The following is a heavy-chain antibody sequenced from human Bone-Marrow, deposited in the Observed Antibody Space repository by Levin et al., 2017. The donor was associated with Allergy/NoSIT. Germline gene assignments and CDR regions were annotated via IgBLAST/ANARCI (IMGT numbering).Heavy chain of an antibody. D-gene: IGHD2-2*01. Sequence: TGGSLRLSCAASGFTFTNYAMNWVRQAPGKGLQWVATISDSGSTYYADSVKGRFTISRDNSKNTLYLQMNSLRAEDTAVYYCAKLGAGDCSSTSCLYHFDYWGQGTLVTVSS. CDR2: ISDSGST. V-gene: IGHV3-23*01. J-gene: IGHJ4*02. CDR3: AKLGAGDCSSTSCLYHFDY. CDR1: GFTFTNYA.